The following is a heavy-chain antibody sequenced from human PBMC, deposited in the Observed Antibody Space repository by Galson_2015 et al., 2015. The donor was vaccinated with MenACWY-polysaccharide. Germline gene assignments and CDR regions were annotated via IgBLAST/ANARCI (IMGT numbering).Heavy chain of an antibody. J-gene: IGHJ4*02. CDR2: INTNTGNP. CDR1: GYTFTSYA. V-gene: IGHV7-4-1*02. Sequence: SVKVSCKASGYTFTSYAMNWVRQAPGQGLEWMGWINTNTGNPTYAQGFTGRFVFSLDASVTTAYLQISGLKAEDTAVYYCARDPKQKPTTVPTGRFDYWGQGTLVTVSS. D-gene: IGHD4-17*01. CDR3: ARDPKQKPTTVPTGRFDY.